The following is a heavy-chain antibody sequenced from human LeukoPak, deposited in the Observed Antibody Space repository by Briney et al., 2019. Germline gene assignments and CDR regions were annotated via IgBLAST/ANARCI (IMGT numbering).Heavy chain of an antibody. D-gene: IGHD3-22*01. Sequence: GRSLRLSCAASGFTFSSYAMHWVRHAPGKGLEWVAVISYDGSNKYYADSVKGRFTISRDNSKNTLYLQMNSLRAEDTAVYYCARGDYYDSSGYLDYWGQGTLVTVYS. CDR1: GFTFSSYA. J-gene: IGHJ4*02. CDR3: ARGDYYDSSGYLDY. V-gene: IGHV3-30*04. CDR2: ISYDGSNK.